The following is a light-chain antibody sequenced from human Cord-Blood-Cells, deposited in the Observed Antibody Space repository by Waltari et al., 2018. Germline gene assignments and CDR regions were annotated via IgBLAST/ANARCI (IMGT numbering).Light chain of an antibody. V-gene: IGKV1-39*01. CDR1: QSISSY. J-gene: IGKJ2*01. CDR2: AAS. Sequence: NMPPSLSSLPPAVGASVTIICRASQSISSYVNWYQQKPGKAPKLLIYAASSLQSGVPSRFSGSGSGTDFTLTISSLQPEDFATYYGQQSYSTPYTFGQGTKLEIK. CDR3: QQSYSTPYT.